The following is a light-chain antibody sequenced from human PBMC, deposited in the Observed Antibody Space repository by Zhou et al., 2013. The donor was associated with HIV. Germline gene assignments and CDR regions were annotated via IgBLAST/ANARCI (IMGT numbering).Light chain of an antibody. CDR3: MQGTHWPPVA. Sequence: DVVMTQSPLSLPVTLGQPASISCRSSQSLMYSDGNTYLIWFQQRPGQSPRRLIYQVSNRDSGVPDRFSGSGSGTYFTLTISRVEAEDVGVYYCMQGTHWPPVAFGQGTRLEIK. CDR1: QSLMYSDGNTY. CDR2: QVS. J-gene: IGKJ5*01. V-gene: IGKV2-30*01.